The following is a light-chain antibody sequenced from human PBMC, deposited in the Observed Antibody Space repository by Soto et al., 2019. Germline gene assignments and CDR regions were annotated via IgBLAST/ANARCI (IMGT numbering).Light chain of an antibody. V-gene: IGLV2-11*01. Sequence: QSALTQPRSVSGSPGQSVTISCTGTSSDVGGYNYVSWYQQHPGKAPKLMIYDVSKRPSGVPDRFSGSKSGNTASLTISGLQAEDVADYYCCSFSGIYTYVFVTGSMVTV. CDR1: SSDVGGYNY. CDR2: DVS. CDR3: CSFSGIYTYV. J-gene: IGLJ1*01.